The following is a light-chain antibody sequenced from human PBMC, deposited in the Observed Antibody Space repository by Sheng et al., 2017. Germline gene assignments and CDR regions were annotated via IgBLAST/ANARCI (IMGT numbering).Light chain of an antibody. V-gene: IGLV2-14*03. CDR3: SSYTSTSTFHMI. Sequence: QSALTQPASVSGSPGQSITISCTETSSDVDVYNYVSWYQQHPGKAPKLHDLLMSVIGPQGFRDRFSGSKSGSTASLTISGLQAEDEADYYCSSYTSTSTFHMIFGGGTKLTVL. CDR1: SSDVDVYNY. J-gene: IGLJ2*01. CDR2: MSV.